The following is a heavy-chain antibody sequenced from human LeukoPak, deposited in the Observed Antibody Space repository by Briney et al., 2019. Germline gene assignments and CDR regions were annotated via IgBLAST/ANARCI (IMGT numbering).Heavy chain of an antibody. CDR1: GGSVSSGSDY. CDR3: ARDTSGWLYFDY. V-gene: IGHV4-61*01. Sequence: SETLSLTCTVSGGSVSSGSDYWRWIRQPPGKGLEWIGYIYYSGSTNYNPSLKSRVTISVDTSRNQFSLKLSSVTAADTAVYYCARDTSGWLYFDYWGQGTLVTVSS. J-gene: IGHJ4*02. D-gene: IGHD6-19*01. CDR2: IYYSGST.